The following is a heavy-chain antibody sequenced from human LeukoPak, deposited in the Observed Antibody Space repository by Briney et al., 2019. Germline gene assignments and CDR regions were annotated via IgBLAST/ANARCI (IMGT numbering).Heavy chain of an antibody. CDR2: IHYTGST. J-gene: IGHJ5*02. CDR1: GGSITSSY. Sequence: SETLSLTRTVSGGSITSSYWSWIRHSPGKGLEWIGYIHYTGSTNYNPSLKSRVTMLIDTSKNQFSLKLSSVTAADTAVYYCARGRYSAGDNWFDPWGQGTLVTVSS. V-gene: IGHV4-59*01. D-gene: IGHD3-9*01. CDR3: ARGRYSAGDNWFDP.